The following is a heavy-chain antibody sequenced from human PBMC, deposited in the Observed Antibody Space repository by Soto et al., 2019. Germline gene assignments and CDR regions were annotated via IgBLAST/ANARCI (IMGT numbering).Heavy chain of an antibody. J-gene: IGHJ4*02. CDR1: GGSISPYY. V-gene: IGHV4-59*01. D-gene: IGHD3-22*01. CDR3: ARPRSSGYAGEFDY. Sequence: LCGGSISPYYWSWIRQPPGKGLEWIGFIYYSGSTNYNPSLKSRVTISVDTSQNQFSLTLTSVTAADTAVYYCARPRSSGYAGEFDYWGQGTLVTVSS. CDR2: IYYSGST.